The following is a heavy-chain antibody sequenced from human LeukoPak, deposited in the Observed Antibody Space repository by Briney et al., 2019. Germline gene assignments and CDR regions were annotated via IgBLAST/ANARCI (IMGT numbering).Heavy chain of an antibody. V-gene: IGHV3-30*04. Sequence: GRSLRLSCAASGFTFSSYAMHWVRQAPGKGLEWVAVISYDGSNKYYADSVKGRFTISRDNSKNTLYLQMNSLRAEDTAVYYCAKDRDILTGFDYWGQGTLVTVSS. D-gene: IGHD3-9*01. J-gene: IGHJ4*02. CDR3: AKDRDILTGFDY. CDR1: GFTFSSYA. CDR2: ISYDGSNK.